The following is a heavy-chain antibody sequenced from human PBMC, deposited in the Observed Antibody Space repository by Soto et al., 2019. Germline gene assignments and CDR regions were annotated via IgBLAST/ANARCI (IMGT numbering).Heavy chain of an antibody. CDR3: AHLPWYYYDSSGYYDY. Sequence: QITLKESGPTLVKPTQTLTLTCTFSGFSLSTSGVGVGWIRQPPGKALEWLALIYWDDDKRYSPSLKSRLTITKDTSKNQVVLTMTNMDPVDTATYYCAHLPWYYYDSSGYYDYWGQGTLVTVSS. J-gene: IGHJ4*02. D-gene: IGHD3-22*01. CDR2: IYWDDDK. CDR1: GFSLSTSGVG. V-gene: IGHV2-5*02.